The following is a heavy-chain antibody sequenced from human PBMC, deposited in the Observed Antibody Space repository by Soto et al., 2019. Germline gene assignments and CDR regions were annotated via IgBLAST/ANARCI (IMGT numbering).Heavy chain of an antibody. CDR3: ARDWFGIDY. CDR2: INPYHGNT. J-gene: IGHJ4*02. D-gene: IGHD3-16*01. Sequence: QVQLVQSGAEVKKPGASVKVSCKASGYTFTSDGISWVRQAPGQGLEWMGWINPYHGNTNYAQKLQCRVTMTTDTSPHTASMEPSSLRSADTSVYYCARDWFGIDYWGQGTLVTVSS. CDR1: GYTFTSDG. V-gene: IGHV1-18*01.